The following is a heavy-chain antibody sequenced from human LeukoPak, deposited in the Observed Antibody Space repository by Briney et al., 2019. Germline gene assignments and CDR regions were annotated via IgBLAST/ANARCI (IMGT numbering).Heavy chain of an antibody. J-gene: IGHJ6*02. CDR2: IYYSGST. Sequence: PSETLSLTCTVSGGSISSSSYYWGWIRQPPGKGLEWIGSIYYSGSTYYNPSLKSRVTISVDTSKNQFSLKLSSVTAADTAVYYCARARKDVYGGSYYYYGMDVWGQGTTVTVSS. V-gene: IGHV4-39*07. D-gene: IGHD4-23*01. CDR1: GGSISSSSYY. CDR3: ARARKDVYGGSYYYYGMDV.